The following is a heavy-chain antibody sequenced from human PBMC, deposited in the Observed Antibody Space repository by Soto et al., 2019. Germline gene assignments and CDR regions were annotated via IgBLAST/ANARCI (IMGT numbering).Heavy chain of an antibody. J-gene: IGHJ4*02. CDR2: ISSSSSTI. V-gene: IGHV3-48*02. CDR1: GFTFSSYS. D-gene: IGHD6-13*01. Sequence: EVQLVESGGGLVQPGGSLRLSCAASGFTFSSYSMNWVRQAPGKGLEWVSYISSSSSTIYYADSVKGRFTISRDNAKNSLYLQMNSLRDEDKAVYYCAILSGSSSWYDPLDYWGQGTLVTVSS. CDR3: AILSGSSSWYDPLDY.